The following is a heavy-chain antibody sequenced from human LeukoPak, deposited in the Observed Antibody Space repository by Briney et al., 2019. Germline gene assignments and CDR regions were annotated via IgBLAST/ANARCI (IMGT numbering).Heavy chain of an antibody. CDR2: IYYSGST. J-gene: IGHJ5*02. D-gene: IGHD2-2*01. V-gene: IGHV4-34*01. CDR3: ARHHIVVVPAASTYNWFDP. Sequence: SETLSLTCAVYGGSFSGYYWSWIRQPPGKGLEWIGSIYYSGSTYCNPSLKSRVTISVDTSKNQFSLKLSSVTAADTAVYYCARHHIVVVPAASTYNWFDPWGQGTLVTVSS. CDR1: GGSFSGYY.